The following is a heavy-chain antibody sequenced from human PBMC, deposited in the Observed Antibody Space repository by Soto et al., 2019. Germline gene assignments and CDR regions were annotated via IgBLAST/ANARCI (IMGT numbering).Heavy chain of an antibody. CDR3: ARSLSSSPDY. D-gene: IGHD2-2*01. CDR2: INGDGSYT. J-gene: IGHJ4*02. Sequence: GGSPRLSCAASGFTFNSYWMHWVRQAPGKGLVWVSRINGDGSYTGYADSVKGRFTISRDNAKNTLYLQMNILRAEDTAVYFCARSLSSSPDYWGQGTLVTVSS. CDR1: GFTFNSYW. V-gene: IGHV3-74*01.